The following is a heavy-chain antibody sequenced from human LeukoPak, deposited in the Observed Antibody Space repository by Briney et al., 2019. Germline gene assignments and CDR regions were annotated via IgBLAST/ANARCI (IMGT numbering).Heavy chain of an antibody. J-gene: IGHJ4*02. D-gene: IGHD6-19*01. Sequence: SETLSLTCTVSGGSISSYYWSWIRQPPGKGLEWIGYIYYSGSTNYNPSLKSRVTISVDTSKNQFSLKLSSVTAADTAVYYCARLEQWLVDYWGQGTLVTVSS. CDR2: IYYSGST. CDR1: GGSISSYY. CDR3: ARLEQWLVDY. V-gene: IGHV4-59*01.